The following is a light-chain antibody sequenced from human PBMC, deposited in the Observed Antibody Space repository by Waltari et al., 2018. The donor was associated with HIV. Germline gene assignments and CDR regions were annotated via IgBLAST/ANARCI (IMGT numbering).Light chain of an antibody. CDR1: PSLSSSC. CDR3: QQYGSSPPIT. Sequence: SRASPSLSSSCKAWCQQQPCQAPRRLLYGASSRAASIPDRFSGSGSGTDFTLTISRLEPEDFAVYYCQQYGSSPPITFGQGTRLEIK. V-gene: IGKV3-20*01. CDR2: GAS. J-gene: IGKJ5*01.